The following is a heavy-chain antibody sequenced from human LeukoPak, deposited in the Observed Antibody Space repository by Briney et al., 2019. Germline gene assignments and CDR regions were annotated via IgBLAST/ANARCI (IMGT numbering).Heavy chain of an antibody. CDR1: GFTFSSYA. CDR3: AKVETAAAATLRGFDY. D-gene: IGHD6-13*01. CDR2: IGGSGGST. Sequence: GGSLRLSCAASGFTFSSYAMSWVRQAPGKGLEWVSSIGGSGGSTSYADSVKGRFTISRDNSKNTLYLQMNSLRAEDTAVYYCAKVETAAAATLRGFDYWGQGTLVTVSS. J-gene: IGHJ4*02. V-gene: IGHV3-23*01.